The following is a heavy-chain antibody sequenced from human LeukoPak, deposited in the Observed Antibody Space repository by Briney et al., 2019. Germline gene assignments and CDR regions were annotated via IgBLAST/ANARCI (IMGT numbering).Heavy chain of an antibody. CDR3: ARDQVAGTFSWAFDI. CDR2: IYSGGST. J-gene: IGHJ3*02. V-gene: IGHV3-53*01. D-gene: IGHD6-19*01. Sequence: GGSLRLSCAASGFTVSSNYMSWVRQAPGKGLEWVSVIYSGGSTYYADSVKGRFPISRDNSKNTLYLQMNSLRAEDTAVYYCARDQVAGTFSWAFDIWGQGTMVTVSS. CDR1: GFTVSSNY.